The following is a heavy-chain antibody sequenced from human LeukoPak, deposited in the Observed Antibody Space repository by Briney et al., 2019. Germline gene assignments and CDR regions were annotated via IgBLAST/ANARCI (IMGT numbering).Heavy chain of an antibody. CDR1: GYTFTVYY. J-gene: IGHJ4*02. Sequence: ASVKVSCKASGYTFTVYYMHWMRQAPGQGLEWMGWINPNSGGTNYAQKFQGRVTMTRDTSINTAYMELNRLRSDDTAKYYCARDGACSSASCQNFDYWGQGTLVTVSS. D-gene: IGHD2-2*01. CDR2: INPNSGGT. CDR3: ARDGACSSASCQNFDY. V-gene: IGHV1-2*02.